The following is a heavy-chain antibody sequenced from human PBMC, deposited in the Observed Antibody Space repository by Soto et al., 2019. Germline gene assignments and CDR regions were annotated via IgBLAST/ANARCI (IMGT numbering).Heavy chain of an antibody. CDR1: GYSFTSYW. CDR3: ARPGLAYSGSSQPGYYYYGLDV. Sequence: PGESLKISCKGSGYSFTSYWIGWVRQMPGKGLEWMGIIYPGDSDTRYSPSFQGQVTISADKSISTAYLQWSSLKASDTAMYYCARPGLAYSGSSQPGYYYYGLDVWGQGTTVTVSS. V-gene: IGHV5-51*01. D-gene: IGHD1-26*01. CDR2: IYPGDSDT. J-gene: IGHJ6*02.